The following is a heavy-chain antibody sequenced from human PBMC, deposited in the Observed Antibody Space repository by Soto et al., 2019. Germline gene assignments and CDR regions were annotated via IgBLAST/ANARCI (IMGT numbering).Heavy chain of an antibody. D-gene: IGHD3-9*01. CDR3: ARDIPLWDYEILTDY. V-gene: IGHV3-21*01. CDR2: ISSSSSYI. CDR1: GFTFSSYS. J-gene: IGHJ4*02. Sequence: EVQLVESGGGLVKPGGSLRLSCAASGFTFSSYSMNWVRQAPGKGLEWVSSISSSSSYIYYADSVKGRFTISRDNAKNSLYLQMNSLRAEDTAVYYCARDIPLWDYEILTDYWGQGTLVTVSS.